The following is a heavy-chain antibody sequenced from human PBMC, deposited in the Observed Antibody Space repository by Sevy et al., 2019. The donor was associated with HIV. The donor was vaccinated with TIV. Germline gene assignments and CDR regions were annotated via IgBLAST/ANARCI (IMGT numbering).Heavy chain of an antibody. CDR3: ARGRGCSSSSCTYSYYYYMDV. Sequence: GGSLRLSCAASGFTFSDYYMSWIRQAPGKGLEWVSYISSSSSYTNYADSVKGRFTISRDNAKNSLYLQMNSLRAEDTAVYYCARGRGCSSSSCTYSYYYYMDVWGKGTTVTVSS. J-gene: IGHJ6*03. V-gene: IGHV3-11*06. D-gene: IGHD2-2*01. CDR1: GFTFSDYY. CDR2: ISSSSSYT.